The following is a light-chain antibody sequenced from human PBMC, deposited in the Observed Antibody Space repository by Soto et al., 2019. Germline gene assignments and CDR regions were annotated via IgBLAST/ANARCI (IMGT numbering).Light chain of an antibody. CDR1: HYIIKW. V-gene: IGKV1-5*03. CDR3: QQYNTFLT. Sequence: DIQMTQSPTTLSASVGNRVTITCRASHYIIKWLSWYQKKPGKAPKLLIYEASSLQTGVPSRFSGSGSGTEFTLTISSLQPDDSATYYCQQYNTFLTFGGGTKVDIK. J-gene: IGKJ4*01. CDR2: EAS.